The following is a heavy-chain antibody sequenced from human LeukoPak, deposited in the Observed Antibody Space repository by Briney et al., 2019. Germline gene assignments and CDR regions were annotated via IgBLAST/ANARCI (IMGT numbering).Heavy chain of an antibody. Sequence: PSETLSLTCTVSGGSVSSGSYYWSWIRQPPGEGLEWIGYIYYSGSTNYNPSLKSRVTISVDTSKNQFSLKLSSVTAADTAVYYCARVTVGASWFDYWGQGTLVTVSS. CDR3: ARVTVGASWFDY. D-gene: IGHD1-26*01. CDR2: IYYSGST. J-gene: IGHJ4*02. CDR1: GGSVSSGSYY. V-gene: IGHV4-61*01.